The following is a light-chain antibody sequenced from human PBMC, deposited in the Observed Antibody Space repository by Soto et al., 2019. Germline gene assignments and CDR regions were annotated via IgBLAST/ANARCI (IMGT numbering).Light chain of an antibody. CDR1: RSLVYSDGNTS. CDR3: MQPLQSWT. Sequence: DIVVRHCPLPLPVTLGQPASISGRSSRSLVYSDGNTSLNWFQQRPGQSPRRLIFEVSNRASGVPDRFSGSGSGTDFTLKISRVEAEDVGVYYCMQPLQSWTFGQATKVDI. CDR2: EVS. J-gene: IGKJ1*01. V-gene: IGKV2-30*01.